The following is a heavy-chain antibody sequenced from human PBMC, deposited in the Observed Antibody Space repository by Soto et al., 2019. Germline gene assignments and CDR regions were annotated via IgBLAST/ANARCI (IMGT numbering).Heavy chain of an antibody. Sequence: SETLSLTCVVSDGSISSYDWWTCVRPPPGKGLEWIGRMYHSGGADYSPSLKSRVTISADSSKNHFSLRLTGVTAADTAVYYCATGNVDSMLEYWGQGTQVTVSS. V-gene: IGHV4-4*02. CDR3: ATGNVDSMLEY. J-gene: IGHJ4*02. CDR1: DGSISSYDW. D-gene: IGHD3-3*01. CDR2: MYHSGGA.